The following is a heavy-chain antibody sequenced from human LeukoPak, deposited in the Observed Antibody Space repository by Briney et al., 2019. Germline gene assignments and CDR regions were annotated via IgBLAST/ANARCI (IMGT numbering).Heavy chain of an antibody. V-gene: IGHV5-51*01. J-gene: IGHJ6*02. CDR2: IYPGDSDT. CDR1: GYSFSNYW. D-gene: IGHD2-2*01. CDR3: ARNAVGSYYGMDV. Sequence: GESLKISCKGSGYSFSNYWVAWVRQMPGKGLEWMGIIYPGDSDTRYSPSFEGQVTMSADKSISTAYLQWSSLKASDTAMYYCARNAVGSYYGMDVWGQGTTVTVSS.